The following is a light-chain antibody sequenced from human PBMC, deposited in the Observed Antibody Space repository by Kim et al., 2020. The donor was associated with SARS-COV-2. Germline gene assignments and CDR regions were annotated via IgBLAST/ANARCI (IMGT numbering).Light chain of an antibody. CDR3: QAWDISTAV. J-gene: IGLJ3*02. CDR1: KLGNKY. V-gene: IGLV3-1*01. CDR2: KDN. Sequence: SYELTQPPSVSASAGQTANIPCSGDKLGNKYVCWYQQKPGRAPVLVIYKDNQRPSRIPDRFSGSNSGDTATLTISGAQTMDEADYYCQAWDISTAVFGGGTQLTVL.